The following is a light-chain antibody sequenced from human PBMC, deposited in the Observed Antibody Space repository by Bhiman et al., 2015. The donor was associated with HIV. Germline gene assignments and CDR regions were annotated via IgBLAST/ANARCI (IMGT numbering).Light chain of an antibody. V-gene: IGLV2-8*01. CDR3: CSFTTSNTFV. J-gene: IGLJ1*01. CDR2: EVN. Sequence: QSALTQPPSASGSPGQSVTISCTGTSSDVGGYNYVSWYQQHPGKAPKFMIYEVNKWPSGVSNRFSGSKSGNTASLTISGLQAEDEADYYCCSFTTSNTFVFGTGTEVTVL. CDR1: SSDVGGYNY.